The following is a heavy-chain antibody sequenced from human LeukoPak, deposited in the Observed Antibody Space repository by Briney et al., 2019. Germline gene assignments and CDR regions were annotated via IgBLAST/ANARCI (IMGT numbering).Heavy chain of an antibody. V-gene: IGHV3-23*01. D-gene: IGHD2-15*01. CDR3: KGRGGRSQFDD. J-gene: IGHJ4*02. Sequence: GGSLRLSCAASGFTFSDYSMSWIRQAPGKGLEWVAVISGGGDAAYYAASVKGRFTISRDNSKNTLYLQMNGLGVEDTALYYCKGRGGRSQFDDWGQGTLVTVSS. CDR1: GFTFSDYS. CDR2: ISGGGDAA.